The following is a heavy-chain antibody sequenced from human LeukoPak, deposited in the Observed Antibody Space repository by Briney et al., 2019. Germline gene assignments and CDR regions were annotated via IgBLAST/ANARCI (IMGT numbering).Heavy chain of an antibody. Sequence: GGSLRLSCAAFGFTFDDYAMHWVRHAPGKGLEWGAGISWNSGSIVYADSVKGRFTISRDNAKNSLHLQMNSLRAEDMALYYCTKAYSSSWYEGLDYWGQGTLVTVSS. V-gene: IGHV3-9*03. CDR2: ISWNSGSI. CDR1: GFTFDDYA. CDR3: TKAYSSSWYEGLDY. J-gene: IGHJ4*02. D-gene: IGHD6-13*01.